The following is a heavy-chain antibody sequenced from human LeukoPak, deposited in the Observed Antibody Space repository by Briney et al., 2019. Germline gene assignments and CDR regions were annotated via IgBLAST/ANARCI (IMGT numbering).Heavy chain of an antibody. Sequence: GGSLRLSCAASGFTFSSYWMHWVRQAPGKGLVWVSRINSDGSSTSYADSVKGRFTISRDNAKSTLYLQMNSLRAEDTAVYYCARESSSYCSGGSCFDYWGQGTLVTVSS. J-gene: IGHJ4*02. CDR2: INSDGSST. D-gene: IGHD2-15*01. CDR3: ARESSSYCSGGSCFDY. V-gene: IGHV3-74*01. CDR1: GFTFSSYW.